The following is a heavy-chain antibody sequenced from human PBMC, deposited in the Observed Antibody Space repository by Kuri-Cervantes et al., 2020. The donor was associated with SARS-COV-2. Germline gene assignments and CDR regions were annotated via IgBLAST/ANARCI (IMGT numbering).Heavy chain of an antibody. CDR3: AKDLESQQLVRGLVYYYYYMDV. J-gene: IGHJ6*03. V-gene: IGHV3-30*02. CDR1: GFTFSSYG. D-gene: IGHD6-13*01. Sequence: GESLKISCAASGFTFSSYGMHWVRQAPGKGLEWAAFIRYDGSNKYYADSVKGRFTISRDNSKNTLYLQMNSLRAEDTAVYYCAKDLESQQLVRGLVYYYYYMDVWGKGTTVTVSS. CDR2: IRYDGSNK.